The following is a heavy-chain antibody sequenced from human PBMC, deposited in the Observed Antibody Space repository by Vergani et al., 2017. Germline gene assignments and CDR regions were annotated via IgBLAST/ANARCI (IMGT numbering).Heavy chain of an antibody. CDR3: AKWGYDFWSGYYPFDY. CDR1: GFTFSSYA. V-gene: IGHV3-23*04. D-gene: IGHD3-3*01. CDR2: ISGSGGST. J-gene: IGHJ4*02. Sequence: EVQLVESGGGLVQPGGSLRLSCAASGFTFSSYAMSWVRQAPGKGLEWVSAISGSGGSTYYADSVKGRFTISRDNSKNTLYLQMNSLRAEDTAVYYCAKWGYDFWSGYYPFDYWGQGTLVTVSS.